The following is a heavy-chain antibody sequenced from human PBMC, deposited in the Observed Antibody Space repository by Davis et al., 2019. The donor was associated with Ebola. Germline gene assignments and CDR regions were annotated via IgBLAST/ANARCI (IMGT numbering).Heavy chain of an antibody. D-gene: IGHD5-12*01. CDR1: GFTFSDYT. V-gene: IGHV3-7*01. CDR3: ARWEWLRRAFDI. Sequence: GESLKISCASSGFTFSDYTMNWVRQAPGKGLERVANIKQDGSEKYYVDSVKGRFTISRDNAKNSLYLQMNSLRAEDTAVYYCARWEWLRRAFDIWGQGTMVTVSS. CDR2: IKQDGSEK. J-gene: IGHJ3*02.